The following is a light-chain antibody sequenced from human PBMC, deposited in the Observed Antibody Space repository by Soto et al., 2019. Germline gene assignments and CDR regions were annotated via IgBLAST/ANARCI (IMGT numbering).Light chain of an antibody. Sequence: EIVLTQSPGTLSLSPGETATLSCRASQSVSSSYLAWYQQKPGQAPRLLIYGASSRATGIPDRFSGSGSGTDFTLTISRLEPEDFAVYYCQQRRTFGQGTKVEIK. J-gene: IGKJ1*01. CDR3: QQRRT. CDR1: QSVSSSY. V-gene: IGKV3-20*01. CDR2: GAS.